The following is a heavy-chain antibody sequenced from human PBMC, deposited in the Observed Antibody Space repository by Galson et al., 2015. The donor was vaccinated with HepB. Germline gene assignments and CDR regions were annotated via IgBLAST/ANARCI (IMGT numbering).Heavy chain of an antibody. Sequence: SLRLSCAASGFTFSSYGMHWVRQAPGKGLEWVAVISYDGSNKYYADSVKGRFTISRDNSKNTLYLQMNSLRAEVTAVYYCAKDVRADEYYFDYWGQGTLVTVSS. V-gene: IGHV3-30*18. CDR1: GFTFSSYG. CDR3: AKDVRADEYYFDY. CDR2: ISYDGSNK. J-gene: IGHJ4*02.